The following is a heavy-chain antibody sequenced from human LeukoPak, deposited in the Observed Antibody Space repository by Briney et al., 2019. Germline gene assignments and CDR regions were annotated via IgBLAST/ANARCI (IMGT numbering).Heavy chain of an antibody. J-gene: IGHJ6*03. V-gene: IGHV1-8*02. CDR3: ARRPRYYYDSSGYYYYYYYMDV. D-gene: IGHD3-22*01. CDR1: GYTFTNYD. Sequence: ASVKVSCKASGYTFTNYDINWVRQASGQGLEWMGWMNPNSGNTGYAQKFQGRVTMTRNTSISTAYMELSSLRSEDTAVYYCARRPRYYYDSSGYYYYYYYMDVWGKGTTVTISS. CDR2: MNPNSGNT.